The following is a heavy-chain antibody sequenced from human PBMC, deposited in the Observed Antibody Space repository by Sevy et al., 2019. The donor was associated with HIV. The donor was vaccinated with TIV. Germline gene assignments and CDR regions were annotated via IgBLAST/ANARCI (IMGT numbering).Heavy chain of an antibody. J-gene: IGHJ4*02. Sequence: GGSLRLSCAASGFTFSYSGMHWVRQATGKGLEWLTFIQFDGSSQYYADSVKGRFTILRDNSKNTLYLQMNSLRGDDTAVYYCAKNTAAVGVGGFDYWGQGALVTVSS. V-gene: IGHV3-30*02. CDR3: AKNTAAVGVGGFDY. D-gene: IGHD2-8*01. CDR2: IQFDGSSQ. CDR1: GFTFSYSG.